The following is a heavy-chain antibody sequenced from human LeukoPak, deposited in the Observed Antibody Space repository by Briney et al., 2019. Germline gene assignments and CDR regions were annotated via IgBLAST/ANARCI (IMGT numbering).Heavy chain of an antibody. D-gene: IGHD3-3*01. V-gene: IGHV1-69*13. Sequence: SVKVSCKASGYTFTSYGISWVRQTPGQGLEWMGGIIPIFGTPNYAQKFQDRVTITADESSSTAYMELRSLRSKDTAVYYCARGTYYDFWTGYPLDYWGQGTLVTVSS. J-gene: IGHJ4*02. CDR2: IIPIFGTP. CDR1: GYTFTSYG. CDR3: ARGTYYDFWTGYPLDY.